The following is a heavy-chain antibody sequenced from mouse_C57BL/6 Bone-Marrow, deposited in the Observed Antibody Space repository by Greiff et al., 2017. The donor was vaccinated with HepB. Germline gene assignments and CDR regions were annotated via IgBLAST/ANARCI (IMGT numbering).Heavy chain of an antibody. CDR2: IHPNSGST. J-gene: IGHJ2*01. Sequence: VQLLQPGAELVKPGASVKLSCKASGYTFTSYWMHWVKQRPGQGLEWIGMIHPNSGSTNYNEKFKSKATLTVDKSSSTAYMQLSSLTSEDSAVYYCAPTVPLYYMDYWGQGTTLTVSS. D-gene: IGHD2-10*01. CDR3: APTVPLYYMDY. V-gene: IGHV1-64*01. CDR1: GYTFTSYW.